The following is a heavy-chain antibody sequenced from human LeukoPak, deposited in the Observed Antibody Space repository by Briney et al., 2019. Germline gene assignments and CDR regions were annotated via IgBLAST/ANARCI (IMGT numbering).Heavy chain of an antibody. J-gene: IGHJ4*02. CDR3: ASPLNYYGSGSYAYFDY. Sequence: SETLYLTWNVFGGPISSSSYYWGWIRQPPGRGLERLGSIYYSESTYYNPSLKSRVTISVDTSKHQFSLKLSSVTAADTAVYYCASPLNYYGSGSYAYFDYWGQGTLVTVSS. CDR1: GGPISSSSYY. CDR2: IYYSEST. V-gene: IGHV4-39*01. D-gene: IGHD3-10*01.